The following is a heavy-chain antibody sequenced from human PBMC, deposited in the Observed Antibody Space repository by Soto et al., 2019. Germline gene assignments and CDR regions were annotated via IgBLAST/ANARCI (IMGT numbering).Heavy chain of an antibody. CDR1: GYTFTSYG. Sequence: ASVKVSCKASGYTFTSYGISWVRQAPGQGLEWMGWISAYNGNTNYAQKLQGRVTMTTDTSTSTAYMELRSLRSDDTAVYYCARDNRPSNYDFWSERYYYYYYGMDVWGQGTTVTVSS. D-gene: IGHD3-3*01. V-gene: IGHV1-18*01. CDR2: ISAYNGNT. J-gene: IGHJ6*02. CDR3: ARDNRPSNYDFWSERYYYYYYGMDV.